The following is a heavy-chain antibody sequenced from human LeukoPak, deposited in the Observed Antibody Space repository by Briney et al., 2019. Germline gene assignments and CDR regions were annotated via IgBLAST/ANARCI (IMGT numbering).Heavy chain of an antibody. CDR2: ISGGGGST. J-gene: IGHJ4*02. V-gene: IGHV3-23*01. CDR3: AKHFGSSYGYYAY. D-gene: IGHD5-18*01. Sequence: GGSLRLSCAASGFTFTSYSMNWVRQAPGKGLEWVSTISGGGGSTYYADSVKGRFTISRDNSKNTLYLQMNSLRAEDTAVYYCAKHFGSSYGYYAYWGQGTLVTVSS. CDR1: GFTFTSYS.